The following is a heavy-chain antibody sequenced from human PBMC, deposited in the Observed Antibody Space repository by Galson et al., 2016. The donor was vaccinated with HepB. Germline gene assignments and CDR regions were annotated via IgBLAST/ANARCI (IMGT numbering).Heavy chain of an antibody. Sequence: SLRLSCAASGFIFSTYGMHWVRQAPGKGLEWVAVISYDGSNKYYADSVKGRFTISRDNSKNTLYLQMNSLRAEDTAVYYCAVDPRGYWGQGTLVTVSS. CDR1: GFIFSTYG. CDR3: AVDPRGY. CDR2: ISYDGSNK. D-gene: IGHD3-10*01. J-gene: IGHJ4*02. V-gene: IGHV3-30*03.